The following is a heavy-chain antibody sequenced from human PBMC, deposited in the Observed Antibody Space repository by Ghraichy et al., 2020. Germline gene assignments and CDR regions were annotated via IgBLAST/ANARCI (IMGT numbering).Heavy chain of an antibody. V-gene: IGHV3-23*01. D-gene: IGHD3-3*01. CDR2: ISGSGDSI. Sequence: LSLTCAASGFTFSSYAMTWVRQAPGKGLEWVSTISGSGDSIYYADSMKGRFSISRDNSKNTLFLQMNSLRAEDTAVYYCAKLPYYDFSTGYYIFNWLDPWGQGTLVTVSS. CDR3: AKLPYYDFSTGYYIFNWLDP. J-gene: IGHJ5*02. CDR1: GFTFSSYA.